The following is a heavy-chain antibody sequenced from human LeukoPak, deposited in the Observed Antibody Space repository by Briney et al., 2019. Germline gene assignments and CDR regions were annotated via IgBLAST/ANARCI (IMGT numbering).Heavy chain of an antibody. CDR3: ARVPQYYLTRYGMDV. V-gene: IGHV3-21*01. J-gene: IGHJ6*02. CDR2: ISSSSSYI. D-gene: IGHD3-10*01. Sequence: PGGSLRLSCAASGFTFSSYSMDWVRQAPGKGLEWVSSISSSSSYIYYADSVKGRFTISRDNAKNPLYLQMNSLRAEDTAVYYCARVPQYYLTRYGMDVWGQGTTVTVSS. CDR1: GFTFSSYS.